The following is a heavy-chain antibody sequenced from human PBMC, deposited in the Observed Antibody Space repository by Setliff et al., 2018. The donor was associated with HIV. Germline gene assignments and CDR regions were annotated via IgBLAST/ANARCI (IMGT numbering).Heavy chain of an antibody. J-gene: IGHJ6*02. CDR3: ARVRGRYYYHYAMDV. V-gene: IGHV4-39*02. D-gene: IGHD3-10*01. Sequence: SETLSLTCTVSGGSIRSTSHYWGWIRQPPGKGLEWIGSIYYSGSTHYNPSLKSRVTISVDTSRNLFSLHLSSVTAADTAVYYCARVRGRYYYHYAMDVWGQGTTVTVSS. CDR2: IYYSGST. CDR1: GGSIRSTSHY.